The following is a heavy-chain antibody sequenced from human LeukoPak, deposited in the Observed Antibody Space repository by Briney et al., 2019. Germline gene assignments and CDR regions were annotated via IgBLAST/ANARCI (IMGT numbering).Heavy chain of an antibody. CDR2: IKQDGSEK. D-gene: IGHD2-15*01. CDR3: ARAVGGYGY. Sequence: GGSLRLSCAASGFTFSSYGMHWVRQAPGKGLEWVANIKQDGSEKYYVDSVKGRFTISRDNAKNSLYLQMNSLRAEDTAVYYCARAVGGYGYWGQGTLVTVSS. CDR1: GFTFSSYG. J-gene: IGHJ4*02. V-gene: IGHV3-7*01.